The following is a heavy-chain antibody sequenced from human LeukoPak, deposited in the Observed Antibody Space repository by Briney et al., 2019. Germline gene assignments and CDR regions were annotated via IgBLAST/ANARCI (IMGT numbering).Heavy chain of an antibody. CDR1: GGSISSGGYY. Sequence: SETLFLTCTVSGGSISSGGYYWSWIRQPPGKGLEWIGYIYHSGSTYYNPSLKSRVTISVDTSKNQFSLKLSSVTAADTAVYYCARHSSYDILTGYLEGWFAPWGQGTLVTVSS. J-gene: IGHJ5*02. CDR3: ARHSSYDILTGYLEGWFAP. D-gene: IGHD3-9*01. CDR2: IYHSGST. V-gene: IGHV4-30-2*01.